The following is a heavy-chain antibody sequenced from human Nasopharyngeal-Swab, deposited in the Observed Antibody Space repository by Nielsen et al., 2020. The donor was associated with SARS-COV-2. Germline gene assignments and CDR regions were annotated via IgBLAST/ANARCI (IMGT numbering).Heavy chain of an antibody. V-gene: IGHV4-59*12. D-gene: IGHD6-13*01. CDR1: GGSISSYY. CDR3: ARDSSIAAAGTDSAFDI. J-gene: IGHJ3*02. CDR2: IYYSGST. Sequence: SETLSLTCTISGGSISSYYWTWIRQPPGKGLEWIGYIYYSGSTYYNPSLKSRVTISVDTSKNQFSLKLSSVTAADTAVYYCARDSSIAAAGTDSAFDIWGQGTMVTVSS.